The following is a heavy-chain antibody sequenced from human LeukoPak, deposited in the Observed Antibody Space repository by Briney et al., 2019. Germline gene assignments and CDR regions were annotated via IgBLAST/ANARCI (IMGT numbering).Heavy chain of an antibody. CDR3: AKRGSGEDSSGYYLYYFDY. V-gene: IGHV3-15*07. CDR2: IKSGTNGGTA. D-gene: IGHD3-22*01. Sequence: GGSLRLSCAASGLTFSNAWMNWVREAPGKGLEWVAHIKSGTNGGTADYAAAVEGRFTISRDDSKNTLYLQMNSLKIEDTAVYYCAKRGSGEDSSGYYLYYFDYWGQGTLVTVSS. CDR1: GLTFSNAW. J-gene: IGHJ4*02.